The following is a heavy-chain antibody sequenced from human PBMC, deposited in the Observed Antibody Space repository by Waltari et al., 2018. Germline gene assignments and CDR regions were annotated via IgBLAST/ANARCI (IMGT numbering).Heavy chain of an antibody. CDR2: ISFYGSNK. CDR1: VFTFSSYA. Sequence: QVQLVESGGGVVQPGRSLRLSCAASVFTFSSYAMPWVRQAPGKGLEWVAVISFYGSNKYCADSEKGRFTIARDNSKNTLYLEMNSLRVEDTALYYCVKSMTVTTGSLDSWGQGTPVSVSS. V-gene: IGHV3-30-3*01. D-gene: IGHD4-17*01. CDR3: VKSMTVTTGSLDS. J-gene: IGHJ4*02.